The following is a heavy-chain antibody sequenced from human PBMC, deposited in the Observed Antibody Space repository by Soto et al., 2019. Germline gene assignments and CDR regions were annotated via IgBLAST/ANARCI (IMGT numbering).Heavy chain of an antibody. V-gene: IGHV4-34*01. Sequence: SETLSLTCAVYGGSFSGYYWSWIRQPPGKGLEWIGEINHSGSTNYNPSLKSRVTISVDTSKNKFSLKLSSVTAADTAVYYCARRTPITITGTTVDYWGQGTLVTVSS. J-gene: IGHJ4*02. CDR2: INHSGST. CDR3: ARRTPITITGTTVDY. CDR1: GGSFSGYY. D-gene: IGHD1-7*01.